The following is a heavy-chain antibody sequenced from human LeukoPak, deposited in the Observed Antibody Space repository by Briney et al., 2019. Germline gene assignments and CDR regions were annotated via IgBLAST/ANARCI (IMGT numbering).Heavy chain of an antibody. Sequence: PSETLSLTCAVYGGSFSGYYWSWIRQPPGKGLEWIGEINHSGSTNYNPSLKSRVTISVDTSKNQFSLKLSSVTAADTAVYYCARGWLQSLWGQGTLVTVSS. CDR3: ARGWLQSL. CDR1: GGSFSGYY. CDR2: INHSGST. V-gene: IGHV4-34*01. D-gene: IGHD5-24*01. J-gene: IGHJ4*02.